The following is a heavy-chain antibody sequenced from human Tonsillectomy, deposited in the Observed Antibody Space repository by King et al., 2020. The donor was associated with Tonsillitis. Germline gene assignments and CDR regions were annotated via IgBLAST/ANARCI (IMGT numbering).Heavy chain of an antibody. J-gene: IGHJ6*03. CDR3: ARAHANYFDSSGYYIYEYYYYMDV. D-gene: IGHD3-22*01. CDR1: GGFISSYY. Sequence: QVQLQESGPGLVKPSETLSLTCTVSGGFISSYYWNWIRQPPGKGLEWIGYIYYSGSTNYNPSLKSRVSISVDTSKNQFSLKLSSVTAADTAVYYCARAHANYFDSSGYYIYEYYYYMDVWDKGTTVTVSS. CDR2: IYYSGST. V-gene: IGHV4-59*08.